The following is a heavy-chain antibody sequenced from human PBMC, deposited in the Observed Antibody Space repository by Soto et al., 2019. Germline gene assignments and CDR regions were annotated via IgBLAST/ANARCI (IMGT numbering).Heavy chain of an antibody. V-gene: IGHV3-74*02. Sequence: EAQLVESGGGLIQPGGSLRLSCAASGFTVTAHYVAWVRQAPGRGLEWVSRSNKEGSSTSHADSVNGRFTISRDNAKNTLYLQMNSLRAEDTAMYYCARAQYLPDDAFDVWGRGTVVTVSS. J-gene: IGHJ3*01. CDR1: GFTVTAHY. CDR2: SNKEGSST. CDR3: ARAQYLPDDAFDV. D-gene: IGHD2-2*01.